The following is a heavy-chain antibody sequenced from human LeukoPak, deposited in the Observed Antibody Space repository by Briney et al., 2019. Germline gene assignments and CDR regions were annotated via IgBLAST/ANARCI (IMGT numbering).Heavy chain of an antibody. J-gene: IGHJ5*02. D-gene: IGHD6-6*01. CDR2: ISSSSSYI. Sequence: GGSLRLSCAASGFTFSSYSMNWVRQAPGKGLEWVSSISSSSSYIYYADSVKGRFTISRDNAKNSLYLQMNSLRAEDTAVYYCAKDYSSSSRGWFDPWGQGTLVTVSS. CDR1: GFTFSSYS. CDR3: AKDYSSSSRGWFDP. V-gene: IGHV3-21*04.